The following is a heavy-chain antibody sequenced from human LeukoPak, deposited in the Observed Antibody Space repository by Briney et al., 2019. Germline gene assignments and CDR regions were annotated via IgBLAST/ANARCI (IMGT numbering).Heavy chain of an antibody. Sequence: PSGTLSLTCAVSGDSISSSNWWSWVRQPPGKGLEWIGEIYHSGSTNYNPSLKSRVTMSLDKSKNQFSLKLTSVTAADTAVYYCARGAAGQWFDPWGQGTLVTVSS. D-gene: IGHD6-25*01. CDR1: GDSISSSNW. J-gene: IGHJ5*02. V-gene: IGHV4-4*02. CDR2: IYHSGST. CDR3: ARGAAGQWFDP.